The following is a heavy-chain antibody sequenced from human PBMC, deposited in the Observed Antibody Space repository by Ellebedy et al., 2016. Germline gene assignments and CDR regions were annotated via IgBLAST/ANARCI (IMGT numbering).Heavy chain of an antibody. V-gene: IGHV3-30*03. CDR2: ISYDGSNK. D-gene: IGHD3-22*01. Sequence: GGSLRLXXAASGFTFSSYGMHWVRQAPGKGLEWVAVISYDGSNKYYADSVKGRFTISRDNSKNTLYLQMNSLRAEDTAVYYCARGSSYYYDSSVAWGQGTMVTVPS. J-gene: IGHJ3*01. CDR1: GFTFSSYG. CDR3: ARGSSYYYDSSVA.